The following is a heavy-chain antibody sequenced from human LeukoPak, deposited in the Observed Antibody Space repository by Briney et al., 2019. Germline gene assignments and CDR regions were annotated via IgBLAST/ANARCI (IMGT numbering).Heavy chain of an antibody. D-gene: IGHD3-22*01. CDR1: GFTFSSYS. CDR2: ISSSSSYI. V-gene: IGHV3-21*01. Sequence: GGSLRLSCAASGFTFSSYSMNWVRQAPGKGLEWVSSISSSSSYIYYADSVKGRFTISRDNAKTSLYLQMNSLRAEDTAVYYCARDGDYYDSSGYYYGAFDIWGQGTMVTVSS. CDR3: ARDGDYYDSSGYYYGAFDI. J-gene: IGHJ3*02.